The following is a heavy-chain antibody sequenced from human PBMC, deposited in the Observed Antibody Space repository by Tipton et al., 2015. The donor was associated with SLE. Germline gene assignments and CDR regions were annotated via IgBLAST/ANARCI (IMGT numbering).Heavy chain of an antibody. CDR2: ISYSGST. D-gene: IGHD2-8*02. J-gene: IGHJ4*02. CDR1: GGSISSGGYY. CDR3: ARDVGGYNTGWFPYYFDY. V-gene: IGHV4-31*03. Sequence: TLSLTCTVSGGSISSGGYYWSWIRQYPGKGLEWIGYISYSGSTNYNSSLKSRLTISVDTSKNQFSLKPSSVTAADTAVYYCARDVGGYNTGWFPYYFDYWGQGTLVTVSS.